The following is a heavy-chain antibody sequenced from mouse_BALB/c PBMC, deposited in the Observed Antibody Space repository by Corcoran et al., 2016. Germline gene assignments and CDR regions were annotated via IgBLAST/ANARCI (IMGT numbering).Heavy chain of an antibody. V-gene: IGHV14-3*02. J-gene: IGHJ1*01. Sequence: ELVQPGASVTLSCTASGFNIKDTYMHWVKQRPEQGLEWIGRIDPANGNTKYDPKFQGKATIQADTSANTAYLQHSSLTYEDTAVYYCARWDWYYDVCGAGTTVTVSS. CDR1: GFNIKDTY. CDR2: IDPANGNT. CDR3: ARWDWYYDV.